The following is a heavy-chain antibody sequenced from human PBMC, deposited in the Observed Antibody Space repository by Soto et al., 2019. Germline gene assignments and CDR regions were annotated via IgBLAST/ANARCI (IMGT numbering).Heavy chain of an antibody. Sequence: PGGSLRLSCAASGFTFSNAWMNWVRQAPGKGLEWVGRIKSKTDGGTTDYAAPVKGRFTISRDDSKNTLYLQMNSLKTEDTAVYYCTIGYYYDSSGYYGGGYWGQGTLVTVSS. V-gene: IGHV3-15*07. CDR2: IKSKTDGGTT. J-gene: IGHJ4*02. D-gene: IGHD3-22*01. CDR3: TIGYYYDSSGYYGGGY. CDR1: GFTFSNAW.